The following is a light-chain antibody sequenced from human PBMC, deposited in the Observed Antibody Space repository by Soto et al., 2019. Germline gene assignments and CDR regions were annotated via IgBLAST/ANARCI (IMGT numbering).Light chain of an antibody. CDR2: EVT. CDR3: SSFTSSNTWV. J-gene: IGLJ3*02. Sequence: QSALTQPASVSGSPGQSITISCTGTRSDVGGYKYVSWYQQHPDKAPKLMIYEVTNRPSGVSNRFSGSKSGNTASLTISGLQAEDEADYYCSSFTSSNTWVFGGWTKLTVL. V-gene: IGLV2-14*01. CDR1: RSDVGGYKY.